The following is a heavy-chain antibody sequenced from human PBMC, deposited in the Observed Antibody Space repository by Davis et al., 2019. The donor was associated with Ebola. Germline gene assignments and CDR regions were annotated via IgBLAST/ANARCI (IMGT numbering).Heavy chain of an antibody. V-gene: IGHV3-23*01. CDR3: AKHPAAPDY. Sequence: PGGSLRLSCAASGFTFSSYAMSWVRQAPGKGLEWVSTLSNTGAATYYADSVKGRFTIFRDNSKNTLYLQMNSLRVEDTALYYCAKHPAAPDYWGQGSLVTVSS. CDR1: GFTFSSYA. CDR2: LSNTGAAT. J-gene: IGHJ4*02. D-gene: IGHD2-2*01.